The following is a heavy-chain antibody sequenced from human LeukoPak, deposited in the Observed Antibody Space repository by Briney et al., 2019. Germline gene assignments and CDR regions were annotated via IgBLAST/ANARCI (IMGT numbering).Heavy chain of an antibody. CDR3: AKDRKITFGGVIVNDAFDI. CDR1: GGSVSSTTYY. V-gene: IGHV4-39*02. Sequence: SETLSLTCTVSGGSVSSTTYYWGWIRQPPGKGLEWIGSIYYSGNIYYNPSLKSRVTMSVDTSKNQFSLKLSSVTAADTAVYYCAKDRKITFGGVIVNDAFDIWGQGTMVTVSS. J-gene: IGHJ3*02. D-gene: IGHD3-16*02. CDR2: IYYSGNI.